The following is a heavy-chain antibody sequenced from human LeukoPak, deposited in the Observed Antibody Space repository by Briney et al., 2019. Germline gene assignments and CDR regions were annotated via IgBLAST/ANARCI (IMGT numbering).Heavy chain of an antibody. CDR1: GGSISSYY. V-gene: IGHV4-59*12. J-gene: IGHJ6*03. Sequence: SETLSLTCTVSGGSISSYYWSWIRQPPGKGLEWIGYIYYSGSTNYNPSLKSRVTISVDTSKNQFSLKLTSMTAADTAVYYCARAPVGSSSYYYMDVWGKGTTVTVSS. CDR2: IYYSGST. D-gene: IGHD6-13*01. CDR3: ARAPVGSSSYYYMDV.